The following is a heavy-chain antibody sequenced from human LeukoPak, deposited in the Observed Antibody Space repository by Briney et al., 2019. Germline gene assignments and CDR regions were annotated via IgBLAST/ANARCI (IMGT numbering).Heavy chain of an antibody. CDR2: ITYSGGST. Sequence: GESLKISCAASRFTFSSSAMSWARQAPGKGLEWVSGITYSGGSTYYADSVKGRFTISRDNSKNTLYLQMNSLRAEDTAAHYCAKGGSGNFPFDCWGQGTRVTVSS. CDR1: RFTFSSSA. J-gene: IGHJ4*02. CDR3: AKGGSGNFPFDC. D-gene: IGHD1-26*01. V-gene: IGHV3-23*01.